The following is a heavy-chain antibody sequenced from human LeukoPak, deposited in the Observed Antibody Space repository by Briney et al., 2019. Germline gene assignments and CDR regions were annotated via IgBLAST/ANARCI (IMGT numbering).Heavy chain of an antibody. J-gene: IGHJ3*02. CDR2: IYHSGST. CDR1: GYSISSGYY. CDR3: TVEYSSSPYDAFDI. V-gene: IGHV4-38-2*02. D-gene: IGHD6-6*01. Sequence: PSETLSLTCTVSGYSISSGYYWGWIRQPPGKGLEWIGSIYHSGSTYYNPSLKSRVTISVDTSKNQFSLKLSSVTAADTAVYYCTVEYSSSPYDAFDIWGQGTMVTVSS.